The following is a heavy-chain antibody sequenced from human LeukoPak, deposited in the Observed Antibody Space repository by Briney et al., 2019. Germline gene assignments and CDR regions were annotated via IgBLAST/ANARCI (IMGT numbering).Heavy chain of an antibody. CDR2: ISYDGSNK. CDR3: ARDLHIVVVTALDY. CDR1: GFTFSSYA. J-gene: IGHJ4*02. Sequence: GGSLRLSCAASGFTFSSYAMHWVREAPGKGLEWVAVISYDGSNKYYADSVKGRFTICRDNSKNTLYLKMNSLRAEDTAVYYCARDLHIVVVTALDYWGQGTLVTVSS. D-gene: IGHD2-21*02. V-gene: IGHV3-30*04.